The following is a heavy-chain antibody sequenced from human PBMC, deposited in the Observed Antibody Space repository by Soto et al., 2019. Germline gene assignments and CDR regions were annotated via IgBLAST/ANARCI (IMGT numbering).Heavy chain of an antibody. Sequence: GGSLRLSCAASGFTFSSYSMNWVRQAPGKXLEWVSSISSSSSYIYYADSVKGRFTISRDNAKNSLYLQMNSLRAEDTAVYYCARDRPTVTNLFYYYYGMDVWGQGTTVTVSS. J-gene: IGHJ6*02. CDR1: GFTFSSYS. D-gene: IGHD4-4*01. V-gene: IGHV3-21*01. CDR3: ARDRPTVTNLFYYYYGMDV. CDR2: ISSSSSYI.